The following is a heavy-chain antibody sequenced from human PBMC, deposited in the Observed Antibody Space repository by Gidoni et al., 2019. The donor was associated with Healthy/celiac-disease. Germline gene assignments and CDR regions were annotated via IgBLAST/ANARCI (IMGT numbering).Heavy chain of an antibody. J-gene: IGHJ3*02. D-gene: IGHD4-17*01. CDR2: INHSGST. CDR1: VGSFSGYY. CDR3: ARGFRLWDYGDLYDAFDI. V-gene: IGHV4-34*01. Sequence: QVQLQQWGAGLLKPSETLSLTCAVYVGSFSGYYWSWIRQPPGKGLEWIGEINHSGSTNYNPSLKSRVTISVDTSKNQFSLKLSSVTAADTAVYYCARGFRLWDYGDLYDAFDIWGQGTMVTVSS.